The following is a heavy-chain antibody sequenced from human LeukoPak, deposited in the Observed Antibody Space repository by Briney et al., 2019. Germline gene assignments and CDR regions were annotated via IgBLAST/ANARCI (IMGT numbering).Heavy chain of an antibody. CDR3: AKVEGLFCSGACSLDY. CDR1: GFIFNRYA. J-gene: IGHJ4*02. CDR2: IWSDGSSQ. Sequence: GRSLRLSCAASGFIFNRYAMQWVRQAPGKGLEWVAIIWSDGSSQFYGDSVKGRFIISRDDPKNTVFLQMNNLKVEDTGVYYCAKVEGLFCSGACSLDYWGQGTLVIVSS. V-gene: IGHV3-33*06. D-gene: IGHD2-15*01.